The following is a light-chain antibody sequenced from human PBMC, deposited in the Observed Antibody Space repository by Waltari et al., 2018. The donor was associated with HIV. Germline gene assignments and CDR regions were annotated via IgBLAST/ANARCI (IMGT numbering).Light chain of an antibody. CDR2: EAT. Sequence: QSALSQPASVSGSPGQSITIPCTGGSGDVGTYNLVSWYQRLPGSAPKLIIYEATKRPSGVSNRFSGSKSGGTASLTISGLQADDEGHYYCCSYAGTVVFGGGTELTAL. CDR3: CSYAGTVV. CDR1: SGDVGTYNL. J-gene: IGLJ2*01. V-gene: IGLV2-23*01.